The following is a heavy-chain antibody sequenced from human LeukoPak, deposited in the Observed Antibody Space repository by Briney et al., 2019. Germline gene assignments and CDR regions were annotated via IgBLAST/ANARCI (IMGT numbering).Heavy chain of an antibody. CDR1: GFTFSSYW. Sequence: GGSLRLSCAASGFTFSSYWMSWVRQAPGKGLEWVANIKQDGSEKYYVDSVKGRFTISRDNAKNSLYLQMNSLRAEDTAVYYCARVVGATPDFGWFDPWGQGTLVTVSS. D-gene: IGHD1-26*01. CDR2: IKQDGSEK. V-gene: IGHV3-7*01. CDR3: ARVVGATPDFGWFDP. J-gene: IGHJ5*02.